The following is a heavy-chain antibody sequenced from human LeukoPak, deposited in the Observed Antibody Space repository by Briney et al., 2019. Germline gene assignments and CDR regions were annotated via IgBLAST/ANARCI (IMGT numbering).Heavy chain of an antibody. V-gene: IGHV4-4*07. D-gene: IGHD3-22*01. CDR3: ARLKFYDSTGYSPGHYMDV. Sequence: SETLSLTCTVSGGPIYSYYWSWIRQTAGKGLEWIGRLYPGVSTNYNPSLKSRVTMSVDTSKNQFALKLSAVTAADTAVYYCARLKFYDSTGYSPGHYMDVRGKGTTVTVSS. CDR2: LYPGVST. J-gene: IGHJ6*03. CDR1: GGPIYSYY.